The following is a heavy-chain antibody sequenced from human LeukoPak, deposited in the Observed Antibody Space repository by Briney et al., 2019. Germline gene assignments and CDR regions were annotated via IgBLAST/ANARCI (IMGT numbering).Heavy chain of an antibody. D-gene: IGHD3-22*01. J-gene: IGHJ3*02. CDR2: IRYDGSNK. Sequence: PGGSLRLSCAASGFTFSSYGMHWVRQAPGKGLEWVAFIRYDGSNKYYADSVKGRVTISRDNSTTTLYLQMNSLRAEDTAVYYCAKYYYDSSGYRIADAFDIWGQGTMVTVSS. V-gene: IGHV3-30*02. CDR1: GFTFSSYG. CDR3: AKYYYDSSGYRIADAFDI.